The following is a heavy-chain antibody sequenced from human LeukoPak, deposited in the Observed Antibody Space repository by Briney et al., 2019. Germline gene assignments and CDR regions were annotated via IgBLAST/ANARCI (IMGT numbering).Heavy chain of an antibody. D-gene: IGHD3-10*01. CDR2: INPKSGGT. Sequence: GASVKVSCKASGYTFTSYAMNWVRQAPGQGLEWMGWINPKSGGTNYAQKFQGRVTMTRDTFISTAYMDMSSLRSDDTAVYYCARNLWFGESSDAFDMWGQGTMVTVSS. V-gene: IGHV1-2*02. CDR3: ARNLWFGESSDAFDM. J-gene: IGHJ3*02. CDR1: GYTFTSYA.